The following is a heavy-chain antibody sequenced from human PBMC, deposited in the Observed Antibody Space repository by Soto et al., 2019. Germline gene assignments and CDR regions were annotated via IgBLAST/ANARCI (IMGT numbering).Heavy chain of an antibody. CDR3: AKSVLYYYYMDV. Sequence: EVQLLESGGGLVQPGGSLRLSCAASGFTFSSYAMSWVRQAPGKGLEWVSAISGSGGSTYYADSVKGRFTISRDNSKSTLYLQMNSLRAEDTAVYYCAKSVLYYYYMDVWGKGTTVTVSS. D-gene: IGHD6-6*01. CDR1: GFTFSSYA. J-gene: IGHJ6*03. V-gene: IGHV3-23*01. CDR2: ISGSGGST.